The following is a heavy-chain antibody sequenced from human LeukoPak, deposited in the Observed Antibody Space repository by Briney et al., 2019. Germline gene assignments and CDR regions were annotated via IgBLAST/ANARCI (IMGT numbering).Heavy chain of an antibody. D-gene: IGHD3-22*01. V-gene: IGHV1-18*04. J-gene: IGHJ4*02. CDR2: ISAYNGNT. CDR3: ARDYYDSSGPIGLDY. CDR1: GYTFTGYY. Sequence: ASVKVSCKASGYTFTGYYMHWVRQAPGQGLEWMGWISAYNGNTNYAQKLQGRVTMTTDTSTSTAYMELRSLRSDDTAVYYCARDYYDSSGPIGLDYWGQGTLVTVSS.